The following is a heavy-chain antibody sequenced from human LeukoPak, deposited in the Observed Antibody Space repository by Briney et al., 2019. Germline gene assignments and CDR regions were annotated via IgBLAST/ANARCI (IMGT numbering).Heavy chain of an antibody. J-gene: IGHJ5*02. D-gene: IGHD6-6*01. V-gene: IGHV3-30*02. CDR3: ARDRWAARRKYNWFDP. Sequence: GGSLRLSCAASGFTFSSYGMHWVRQAPGKGLEWVAYIQNDGSNEQYADSVKGRFSISRDSSKNILYLQMNSLRAEDTAVYYCARDRWAARRKYNWFDPWGQGTLVTVSS. CDR1: GFTFSSYG. CDR2: IQNDGSNE.